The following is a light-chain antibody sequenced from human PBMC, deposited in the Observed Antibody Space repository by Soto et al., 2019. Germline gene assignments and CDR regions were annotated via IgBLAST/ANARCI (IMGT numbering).Light chain of an antibody. CDR1: QSVSRSY. Sequence: EIGWSQSPGTLPLSPGERATLSCRASQSVSRSYLAWYPKKPGQAPRLLIYGASSMATGIPDGFSGSGSGTDITLTISRLEPEDVAVYYCQQNYSSPWTFGQGTKVEIK. V-gene: IGKV3-20*01. CDR2: GAS. J-gene: IGKJ1*01. CDR3: QQNYSSPWT.